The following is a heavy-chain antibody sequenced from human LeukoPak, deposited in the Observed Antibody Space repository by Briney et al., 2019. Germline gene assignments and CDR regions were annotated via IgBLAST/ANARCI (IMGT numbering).Heavy chain of an antibody. CDR2: IYYSGST. J-gene: IGHJ4*02. V-gene: IGHV4-59*01. CDR1: GGSISSYY. D-gene: IGHD3-10*01. Sequence: SETLSLTCIVSGGSISSYYWSWIRHPPGKGLEWIGYIYYSGSTNYNPSLKSRVTISVDTSKNQFSLKLSSVTAADTAVYYCARGPRYYGSDWGQGTLVTVSS. CDR3: ARGPRYYGSD.